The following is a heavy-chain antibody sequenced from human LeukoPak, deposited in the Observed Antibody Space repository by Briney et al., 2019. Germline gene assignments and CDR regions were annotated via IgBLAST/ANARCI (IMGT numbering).Heavy chain of an antibody. CDR1: GGSISSSSCH. Sequence: SETLSLTCTVSGGSISSSSCHWGWIRQSPGKGLEWIGNIYYGGSTYYNPSLQSRVTISVDTSKNQFSLKLGSVTAADTAVCYCARDRIVGVERPVDVWGQGTTVTVSS. D-gene: IGHD1-26*01. CDR2: IYYGGST. CDR3: ARDRIVGVERPVDV. J-gene: IGHJ6*02. V-gene: IGHV4-39*02.